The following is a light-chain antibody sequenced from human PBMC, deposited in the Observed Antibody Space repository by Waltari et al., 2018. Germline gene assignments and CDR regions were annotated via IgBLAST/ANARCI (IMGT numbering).Light chain of an antibody. Sequence: SYELTQPHSVSVSPGQTARIPCSGDQLADKSVCWYRQRPGQYPVMLIYQNDKRPSRIPELFSGSNSGNTATLTSGGTQPMDEADYYCQAWDGSTGVFGTGTKVTVL. CDR1: QLADKS. CDR2: QND. V-gene: IGLV3-1*01. J-gene: IGLJ1*01. CDR3: QAWDGSTGV.